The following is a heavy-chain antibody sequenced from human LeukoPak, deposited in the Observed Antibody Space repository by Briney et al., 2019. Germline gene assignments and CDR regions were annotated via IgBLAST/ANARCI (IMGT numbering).Heavy chain of an antibody. Sequence: GGSLRLSCAASGFTFSSSWMSWVRQAPGTGLEWVANIKHDGTEKYCVDSVKGRFTISRDNAKNSLYLQMNSLRAEDTAVYYCARVSYYYYYYMDVWGKGTTVTVSS. V-gene: IGHV3-7*01. CDR2: IKHDGTEK. J-gene: IGHJ6*03. CDR1: GFTFSSSW. CDR3: ARVSYYYYYYMDV.